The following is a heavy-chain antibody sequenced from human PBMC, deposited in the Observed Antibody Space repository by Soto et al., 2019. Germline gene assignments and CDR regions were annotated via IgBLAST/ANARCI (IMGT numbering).Heavy chain of an antibody. CDR3: ARDRVGATMYYYGMDV. D-gene: IGHD1-26*01. J-gene: IGHJ6*02. V-gene: IGHV3-53*02. Sequence: EVQLVETGGGLIQPGGSLRLSCAASGFTVSSNYMSWVRQAPGKGLEWVSVIYSGGSTYYADSVKGRFTISRDNSKNTLYLQMNSLRAEDTAVYYCARDRVGATMYYYGMDVWGQGTTVTVSS. CDR1: GFTVSSNY. CDR2: IYSGGST.